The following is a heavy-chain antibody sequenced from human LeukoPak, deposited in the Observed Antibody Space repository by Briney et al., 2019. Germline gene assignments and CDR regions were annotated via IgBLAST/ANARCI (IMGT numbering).Heavy chain of an antibody. Sequence: SVKVSCKASGGTFSSYAISWVRQAPGQGLEWMGGIIPIFGTANYAQKFQGRVTITTDESTSTAYMELSSLRSEDTAMYYCARQWELGGTSDYWGQGTQVTVSS. V-gene: IGHV1-69*05. J-gene: IGHJ4*02. CDR3: ARQWELGGTSDY. CDR1: GGTFSSYA. D-gene: IGHD1-26*01. CDR2: IIPIFGTA.